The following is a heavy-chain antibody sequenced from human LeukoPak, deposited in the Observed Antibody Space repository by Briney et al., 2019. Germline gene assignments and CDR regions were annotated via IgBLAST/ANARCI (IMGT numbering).Heavy chain of an antibody. J-gene: IGHJ6*03. CDR3: ARVPLGNRYYYYYMDV. CDR2: IIPIFGTA. D-gene: IGHD7-27*01. CDR1: GGTFSSYA. V-gene: IGHV1-69*05. Sequence: GASVKVSCKASGGTFSSYAISWVRQAPGQGLEWVGGIIPIFGTANYAQKFQGRVTITTDESTSTAYMELSSLRSEDTAVYYCARVPLGNRYYYYYMDVWGKGTTVTVSS.